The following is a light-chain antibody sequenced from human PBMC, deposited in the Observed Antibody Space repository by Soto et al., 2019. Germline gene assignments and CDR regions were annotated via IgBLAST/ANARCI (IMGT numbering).Light chain of an antibody. CDR2: DAS. V-gene: IGKV1-5*01. J-gene: IGKJ1*01. Sequence: DIQMTQSPSSLSASVVDRVTITFRASQSISSYLNWYQQKPGKAPKVLIYDASSWAGGVPSRFTGSGSGTEFTLTINSLQPDDFATYYCQQCSVYWTFGQGTKVDIK. CDR1: QSISSY. CDR3: QQCSVYWT.